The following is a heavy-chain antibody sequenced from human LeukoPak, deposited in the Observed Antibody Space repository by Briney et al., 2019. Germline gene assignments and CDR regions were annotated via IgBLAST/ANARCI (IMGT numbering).Heavy chain of an antibody. CDR3: ARRYYYYDSSGHDDAFDI. Sequence: GGSLRLSCVASGFTFSKYAMSWVRQAPGKGLEWVSAISGSSGSTYFADSVKGRFTISRDNSKNTLYLQMNSLRAEDTAVYYCARRYYYYDSSGHDDAFDIWGQGTMVTVSS. CDR2: ISGSSGST. D-gene: IGHD3-22*01. CDR1: GFTFSKYA. V-gene: IGHV3-23*01. J-gene: IGHJ3*02.